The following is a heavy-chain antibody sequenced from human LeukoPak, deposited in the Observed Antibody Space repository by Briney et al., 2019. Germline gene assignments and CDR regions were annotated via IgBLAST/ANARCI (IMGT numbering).Heavy chain of an antibody. Sequence: SETLSLTCAVYGGSFSGYYRSWIRQPPGKGLEWIGEINHSGSTNYNPSLKSRVTISVDTSKNQFSLKLSSVTAADTAVYYCARVDYPDYYYYYGMDVWGQGTTVTVSS. J-gene: IGHJ6*02. CDR2: INHSGST. CDR1: GGSFSGYY. V-gene: IGHV4-34*01. CDR3: ARVDYPDYYYYYGMDV. D-gene: IGHD3/OR15-3a*01.